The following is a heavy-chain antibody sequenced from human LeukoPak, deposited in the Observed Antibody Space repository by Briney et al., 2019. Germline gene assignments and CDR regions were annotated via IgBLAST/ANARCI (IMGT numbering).Heavy chain of an antibody. V-gene: IGHV5-51*01. CDR1: GYRFTSYW. J-gene: IGHJ3*02. Sequence: GESLKISFKGSGYRFTSYWIGWVRPMPGKGLEWMGIIYPGDSDTRYSPSFQGQVTISADKSISTAYLQWSSLKASDTAMYYCARQEMASDAFDIWGQGTMVTVSS. CDR2: IYPGDSDT. D-gene: IGHD5-24*01. CDR3: ARQEMASDAFDI.